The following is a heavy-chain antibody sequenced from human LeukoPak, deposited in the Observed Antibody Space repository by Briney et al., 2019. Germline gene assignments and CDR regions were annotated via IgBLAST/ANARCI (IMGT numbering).Heavy chain of an antibody. V-gene: IGHV3-30*18. D-gene: IGHD3-22*01. J-gene: IGHJ4*02. CDR2: ISYDGSNK. CDR1: GFTFSSYG. Sequence: LSGGSLGLSCAASGFTFSSYGMPWVRQAPGKGLEWVAVISYDGSNKYYADSAKGRFTISRDNSKNTLYLQMNSLRAEDTAVYYCAKDDSIDYWGQGTLVTVSS. CDR3: AKDDSIDY.